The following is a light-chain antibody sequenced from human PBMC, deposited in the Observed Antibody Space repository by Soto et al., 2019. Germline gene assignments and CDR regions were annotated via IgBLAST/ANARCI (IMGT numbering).Light chain of an antibody. CDR2: LNSDGSH. CDR1: RGHSGYA. CDR3: QTWGTGIQWV. J-gene: IGLJ3*02. Sequence: QLVLTQSPSASASLGASVKLTCTLSRGHSGYAIAWHQQQPEKGPRYLMKLNSDGSHSKGDGIPDRFSGSSSGAERYLIISSLQSEDEADYYCQTWGTGIQWVFGGGTKLTVL. V-gene: IGLV4-69*01.